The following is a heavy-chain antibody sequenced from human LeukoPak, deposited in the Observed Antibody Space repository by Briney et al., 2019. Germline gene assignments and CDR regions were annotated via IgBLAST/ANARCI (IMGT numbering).Heavy chain of an antibody. CDR3: ARSNYDFWSGYYYYYYYYMDV. V-gene: IGHV1-8*03. D-gene: IGHD3-3*01. CDR2: MNPNSGNT. Sequence: GASVKVSCKASGYTFTSYDINWVRQATGQGLEWMGWMNPNSGNTGYAQKFQGRVTITRNTSISTAYMGLSSLRSEDTAVYYCARSNYDFWSGYYYYYYYYMDVWGKGTTVTVSS. J-gene: IGHJ6*03. CDR1: GYTFTSYD.